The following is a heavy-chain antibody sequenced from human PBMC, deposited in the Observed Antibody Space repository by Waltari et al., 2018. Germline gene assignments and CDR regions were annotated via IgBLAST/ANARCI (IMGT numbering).Heavy chain of an antibody. J-gene: IGHJ4*02. Sequence: QVQLQESGPGLGKPSETLSLHCSVSGLSISRGHYWGWIRQPQGKGLEWFANIYHTGRTDYNPSLKSRVTMSVDTSKNQFSLNLTSVTAADTAVYYCTRAAGSDHNWGPGTLVTVSS. V-gene: IGHV4-38-2*02. CDR2: IYHTGRT. CDR1: GLSISRGHY. CDR3: TRAAGSDHN. D-gene: IGHD6-6*01.